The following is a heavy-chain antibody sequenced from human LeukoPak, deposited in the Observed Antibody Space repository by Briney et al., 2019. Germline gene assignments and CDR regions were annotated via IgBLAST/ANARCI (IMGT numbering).Heavy chain of an antibody. CDR1: VYTFTSYD. Sequence: GASVKVSCKASVYTFTSYDINWVRQATGQGLGWMGWMNPNSGNTGYAQRFQGRVTMTRNTSISTAYMELSSLRSEDTAVYYCARGVLSGSYLVYWGQGTLVTVSS. CDR3: ARGVLSGSYLVY. CDR2: MNPNSGNT. D-gene: IGHD3-10*01. V-gene: IGHV1-8*01. J-gene: IGHJ4*02.